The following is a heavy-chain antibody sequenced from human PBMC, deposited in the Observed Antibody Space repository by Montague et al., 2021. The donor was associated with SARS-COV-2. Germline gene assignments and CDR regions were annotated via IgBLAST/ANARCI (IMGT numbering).Heavy chain of an antibody. CDR1: GGSISSYY. V-gene: IGHV4-59*01. CDR3: ARVTWLRGVFAY. D-gene: IGHD3-10*01. J-gene: IGHJ4*02. Sequence: SETLSLTCVVSGGSISSYYWSWIRQPPGKGLEWIGYIYYSGSTNYNPSLKSRVTISVDTSKNQFSLKLSSVTAADTAVYYCARVTWLRGVFAYWGQGTLVTVSS. CDR2: IYYSGST.